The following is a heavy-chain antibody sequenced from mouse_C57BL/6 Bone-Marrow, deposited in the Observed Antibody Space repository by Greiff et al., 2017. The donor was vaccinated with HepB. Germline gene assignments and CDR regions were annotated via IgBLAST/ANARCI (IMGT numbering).Heavy chain of an antibody. CDR3: ARSRIATTVVNYFDY. J-gene: IGHJ2*01. CDR2: INPNNGGT. CDR1: GYTFTDYN. D-gene: IGHD1-1*01. V-gene: IGHV1-22*01. Sequence: EVKLQESGPELVKPGASVKMSCKASGYTFTDYNMHWVKQSHGKSLEWIGYINPNNGGTSYNQKFKGKATLTVNKSSSTAYMELRSLTSEDSAVYYCARSRIATTVVNYFDYWGQGTTLTVSS.